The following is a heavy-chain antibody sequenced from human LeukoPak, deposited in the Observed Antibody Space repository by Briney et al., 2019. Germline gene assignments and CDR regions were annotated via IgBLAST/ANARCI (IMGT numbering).Heavy chain of an antibody. CDR3: VGEVAGGFRFDY. CDR1: GGSISSYY. D-gene: IGHD6-19*01. V-gene: IGHV4-59*08. CDR2: IYYSGST. Sequence: PSETLSLTCTVSGGSISSYYWTWIRQPPGKGPEWIGYIYYSGSTTYNPSLKSRVTISADTSKNQFFLNLNSVTASDTAVYYCVGEVAGGFRFDYWGQGTLVTVST. J-gene: IGHJ4*02.